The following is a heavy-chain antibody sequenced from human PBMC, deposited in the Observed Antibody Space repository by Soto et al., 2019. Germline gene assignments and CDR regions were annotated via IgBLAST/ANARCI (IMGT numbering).Heavy chain of an antibody. V-gene: IGHV3-11*06. J-gene: IGHJ4*02. CDR3: AREDVDTTMVYFDY. CDR1: GFTLSGYY. D-gene: IGHD5-18*01. Sequence: QVQLVESGGGLVKPGGSLRLSCAASGFTLSGYYMSWIRQAPGKGLEWVSDISSSSTYTNYADSVKGRFTISRDNAKKSLYLQMNSLRAADTAVYYCAREDVDTTMVYFDYWGQGTLVTVSS. CDR2: ISSSSTYT.